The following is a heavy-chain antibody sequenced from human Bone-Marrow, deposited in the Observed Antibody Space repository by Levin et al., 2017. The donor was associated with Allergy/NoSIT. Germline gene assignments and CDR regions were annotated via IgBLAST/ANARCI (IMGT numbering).Heavy chain of an antibody. CDR1: SGSFSGYY. Sequence: SETLSLTCAVYSGSFSGYYWTWIRQPPGKGLEWIGEINDGGSTNYNPSLKSRVTISVDTSKNQFSLKMTSVTAADTAVYHCARIGDRGNEYGGWFDPWGQGTLVTVSS. D-gene: IGHD1-1*01. CDR2: INDGGST. CDR3: ARIGDRGNEYGGWFDP. J-gene: IGHJ5*02. V-gene: IGHV4-34*01.